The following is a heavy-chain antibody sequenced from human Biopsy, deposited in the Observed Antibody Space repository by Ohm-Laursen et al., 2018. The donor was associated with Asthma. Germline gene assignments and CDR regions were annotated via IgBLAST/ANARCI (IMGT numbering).Heavy chain of an antibody. V-gene: IGHV4-61*08. CDR2: ISYSGST. CDR1: GASINGGGYS. Sequence: SETLSLTCAVSGASINGGGYSWNWIRQPPGKGLAWVSYISYSGSTDYNPSLKSRLTISMDTSKNQFSLKLSSVTAADTAVYYCARVPTTLRYFDLWGRGTLVTVSS. J-gene: IGHJ2*01. D-gene: IGHD2-15*01. CDR3: ARVPTTLRYFDL.